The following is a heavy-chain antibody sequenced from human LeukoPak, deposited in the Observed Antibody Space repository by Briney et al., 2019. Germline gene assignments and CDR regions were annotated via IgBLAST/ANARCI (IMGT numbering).Heavy chain of an antibody. CDR1: GFTFSNAW. V-gene: IGHV3-15*01. CDR3: ATHPRGYVVY. D-gene: IGHD6-25*01. Sequence: GGSLRLSCVVSGFTFSNAWMSWVRQAPGKGLEWVGRVKSRTDGGTIDYAAPVRGRFAISRDDVKNTLYLHMNSLKTEDTAVYYCATHPRGYVVYWGQGTLVTVSS. CDR2: VKSRTDGGTI. J-gene: IGHJ4*02.